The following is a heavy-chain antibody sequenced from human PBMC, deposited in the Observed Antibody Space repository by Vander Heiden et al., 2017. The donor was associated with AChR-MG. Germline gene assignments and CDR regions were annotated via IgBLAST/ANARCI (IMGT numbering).Heavy chain of an antibody. V-gene: IGHV1-69*01. CDR2: IIPICVTA. Sequence: VQLVQSGAEVRKPGSSVKVSCKASGGTFGSYAISWVRQAPGQGLEWMGGIIPICVTANYAQKFQGRVTITADESTSTAYMELSSLRSEDTAVDDGARDPRDGYTRCDYWGQGTLVTVSS. J-gene: IGHJ4*02. CDR1: GGTFGSYA. D-gene: IGHD5-12*01. CDR3: ARDPRDGYTRCDY.